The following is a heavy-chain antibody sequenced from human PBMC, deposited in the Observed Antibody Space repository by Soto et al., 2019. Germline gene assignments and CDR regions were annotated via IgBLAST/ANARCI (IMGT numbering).Heavy chain of an antibody. Sequence: SETLSLTSTVSGGSISSYDWSWIRQPPGKGLEWIGYIYYSGSTNYNPSLKSRVTISVDTSKNQFSLKLSSVTAADTAVYYCARLDYYDSSGYYEWGQGTLVTVSS. CDR3: ARLDYYDSSGYYE. D-gene: IGHD3-22*01. V-gene: IGHV4-59*01. CDR1: GGSISSYD. CDR2: IYYSGST. J-gene: IGHJ4*02.